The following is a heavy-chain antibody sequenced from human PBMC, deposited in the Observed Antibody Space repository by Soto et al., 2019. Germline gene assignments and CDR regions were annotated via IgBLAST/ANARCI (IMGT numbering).Heavy chain of an antibody. J-gene: IGHJ6*02. CDR1: GFTFSSYG. V-gene: IGHV3-30*18. Sequence: QVQLVESGGGVVQPGRSLRLSCAASGFTFSSYGMHWVRQAPGKGLEWVAVILYDGSDKYYADSVKGRFTISRDNSKNTVYRSMRGLRAEDTAAYYCAKDWGSSTCGYESLFSGMEVWGQVSTVTVAS. CDR3: AKDWGSSTCGYESLFSGMEV. D-gene: IGHD2-2*01. CDR2: ILYDGSDK.